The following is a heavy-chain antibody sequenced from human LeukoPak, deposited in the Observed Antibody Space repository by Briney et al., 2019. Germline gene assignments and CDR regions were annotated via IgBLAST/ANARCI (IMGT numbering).Heavy chain of an antibody. CDR3: ARERENYYDSSGFDY. CDR2: IYYTGST. D-gene: IGHD3-22*01. Sequence: SETLSLTCAVSGGSISSNNWWGWVRQPPGKGLEWIGYIYYTGSTNYNPSLKSRVTISVDTSKNQFSLKLSSVTAADTAVYYCARERENYYDSSGFDYWGQGTLVTVSS. V-gene: IGHV4-4*02. J-gene: IGHJ4*02. CDR1: GGSISSNNW.